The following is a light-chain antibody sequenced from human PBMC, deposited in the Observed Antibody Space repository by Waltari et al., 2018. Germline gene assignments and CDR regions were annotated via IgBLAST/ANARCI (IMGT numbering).Light chain of an antibody. CDR2: KAS. J-gene: IGKJ2*01. CDR3: QQYNGYSEYT. V-gene: IGKV1-5*03. Sequence: DIQMTQSPSTLSASVGDTVTITCRASRSISRWLAWFQQKPGKAPKLLIYKASTLASGVPSRFSGSGSGSEFNITISSLQPDDLATYYCQQYNGYSEYTFGQGTKLEMK. CDR1: RSISRW.